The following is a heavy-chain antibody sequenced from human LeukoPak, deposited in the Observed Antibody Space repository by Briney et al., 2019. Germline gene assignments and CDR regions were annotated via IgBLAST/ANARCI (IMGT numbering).Heavy chain of an antibody. CDR2: ISGSGGST. D-gene: IGHD1-26*01. Sequence: GGSLRLSCAGSGFXLSNSAITWVRQAPGKGLEWVSSISGSGGSTYYADSVKGRFTISRDNSKNTLYLQMNSLRAEETAVYYCAKAGRASIVGAITGGDYWGQGTLVTVSS. CDR3: AKAGRASIVGAITGGDY. CDR1: GFXLSNSA. V-gene: IGHV3-23*01. J-gene: IGHJ4*02.